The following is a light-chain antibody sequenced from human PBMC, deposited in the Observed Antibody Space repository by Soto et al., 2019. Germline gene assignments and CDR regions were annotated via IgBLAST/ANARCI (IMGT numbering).Light chain of an antibody. CDR1: QSLLFSNGYNY. J-gene: IGKJ1*01. CDR3: MQSLQTPWT. V-gene: IGKV2-28*01. Sequence: DIVMTQPPLSLPVTPGEPASISCRSSQSLLFSNGYNYLDWYLQKPGQSPQLLIYLGSDRASGVHERLSGSGSGTDFKLKISRVEAEDVGVYYCMQSLQTPWTFGQGPKVDIK. CDR2: LGS.